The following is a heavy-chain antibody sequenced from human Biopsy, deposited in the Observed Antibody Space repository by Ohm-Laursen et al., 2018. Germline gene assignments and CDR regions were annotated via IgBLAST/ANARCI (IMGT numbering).Heavy chain of an antibody. Sequence: SSVKVSCKTSGGTFSNYAISWVRQAPGEGLEWMGGIIAVSGLVNYAPKFQGRVSITADKSTTTAYMELSNLKSEDTAIYYCATPFQYYDSWGGYPPFDHWGQGTLVTVSS. D-gene: IGHD3-3*01. V-gene: IGHV1-69*17. CDR3: ATPFQYYDSWGGYPPFDH. CDR2: IIAVSGLV. CDR1: GGTFSNYA. J-gene: IGHJ4*02.